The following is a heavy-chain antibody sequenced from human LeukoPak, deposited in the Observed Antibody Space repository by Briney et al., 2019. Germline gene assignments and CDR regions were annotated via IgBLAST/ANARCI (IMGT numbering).Heavy chain of an antibody. V-gene: IGHV3-23*01. D-gene: IGHD2-15*01. CDR2: ISSGGST. J-gene: IGHJ4*02. CDR1: GFTFSSYA. CDR3: AKQKGYCSGGSCYPFDY. Sequence: GESLRLSCAASGFTFSSYAMSWVRQAPGKGLEWVSAISSGGSTYYADSVKGRFTISRDNSKNTLYLQMNSLRAEDTAVYYCAKQKGYCSGGSCYPFDYWGQGTLVTVSS.